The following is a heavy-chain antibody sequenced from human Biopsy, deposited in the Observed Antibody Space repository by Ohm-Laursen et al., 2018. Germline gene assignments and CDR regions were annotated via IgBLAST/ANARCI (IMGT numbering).Heavy chain of an antibody. D-gene: IGHD6-19*01. CDR1: GFSFTGYY. J-gene: IGHJ4*02. CDR2: ISPKSGGT. CDR3: ARAVAGTGGVFDS. V-gene: IGHV1-2*02. Sequence: GASVKVSCKASGFSFTGYYIHWVRQAPGQGLEWMGWISPKSGGTNYAQRFQGNITMTKNTSMSTAYMELSSLRSEDTAIYFCARAVAGTGGVFDSWGQGTLVTVSS.